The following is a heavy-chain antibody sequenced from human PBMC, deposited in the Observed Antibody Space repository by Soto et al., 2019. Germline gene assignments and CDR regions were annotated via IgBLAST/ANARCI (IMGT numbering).Heavy chain of an antibody. CDR1: GGSISSYY. J-gene: IGHJ4*02. Sequence: SETLSLTCTVSGGSISSYYWSWIRQPPGKGLEWIGYIYYSGSTNYNPSLKSRVTISVDTSKNQFSLKLSSVTAADTAVYYCARVGGYYDSSGYYYVVDYWGQGTLVTVSS. V-gene: IGHV4-59*01. D-gene: IGHD3-22*01. CDR3: ARVGGYYDSSGYYYVVDY. CDR2: IYYSGST.